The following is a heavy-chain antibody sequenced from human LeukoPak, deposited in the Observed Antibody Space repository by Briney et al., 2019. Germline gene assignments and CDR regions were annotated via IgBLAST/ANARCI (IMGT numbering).Heavy chain of an antibody. CDR3: ARSSSSYYYGSGSYLAPFDY. D-gene: IGHD3-10*01. V-gene: IGHV3-48*01. Sequence: PGGSLRLSCAASGFTFSSYSMNWVRQAPGKGLEWVSYISSSSTIYYADSVKGRFTISRDNAKNSLYLQMNSLRAEDTAVYYCARSSSSYYYGSGSYLAPFDYWGQGTLVTVSS. CDR1: GFTFSSYS. J-gene: IGHJ4*02. CDR2: ISSSSTI.